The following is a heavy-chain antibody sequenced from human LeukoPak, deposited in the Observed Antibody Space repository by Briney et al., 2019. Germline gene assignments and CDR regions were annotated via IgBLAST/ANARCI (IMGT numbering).Heavy chain of an antibody. J-gene: IGHJ4*01. CDR3: AKGTVGAYEIXY. CDR1: GFTFSSYG. CDR2: IRYDGNNK. V-gene: IGHV3-30*02. Sequence: PGGSLRLSCAASGFTFSSYGLHWVRQAPGRGLEWVAFIRYDGNNKYYADSVKGRFTISRDNSKNTLYLQMNSLRTEDTAVYYCAKGTVGAYEIXYWGXGXXVT. D-gene: IGHD1-26*01.